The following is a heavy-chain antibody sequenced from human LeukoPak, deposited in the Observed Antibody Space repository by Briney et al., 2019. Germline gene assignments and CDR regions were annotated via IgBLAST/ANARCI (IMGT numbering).Heavy chain of an antibody. Sequence: GASVKVSCRASGYTFIDYYIYWMRQAPGQGLEWMGWINPNSGATKFAQKFQGRVTMTRDTYISTASMELSSLRSDDTAVYYCARVYDYIWGTYRYALDHWGQGTLVTVSS. D-gene: IGHD3-16*02. CDR2: INPNSGAT. V-gene: IGHV1-2*02. J-gene: IGHJ4*02. CDR1: GYTFIDYY. CDR3: ARVYDYIWGTYRYALDH.